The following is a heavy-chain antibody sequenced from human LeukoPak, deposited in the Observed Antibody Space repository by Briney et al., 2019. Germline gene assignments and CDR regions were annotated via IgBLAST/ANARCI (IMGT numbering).Heavy chain of an antibody. D-gene: IGHD3-10*01. CDR1: GFTFSSYA. V-gene: IGHV3-23*01. Sequence: PGGSLRLSCAASGFTFSSYAMSWVRQAPGKGLEWVSHISGSGGSTYSADSVKGRFTISRDNSKNTLYLQMNSLRAEDTAIYYCAKVRTFIGSGIDFWGQGTLVTVSS. J-gene: IGHJ4*02. CDR3: AKVRTFIGSGIDF. CDR2: ISGSGGST.